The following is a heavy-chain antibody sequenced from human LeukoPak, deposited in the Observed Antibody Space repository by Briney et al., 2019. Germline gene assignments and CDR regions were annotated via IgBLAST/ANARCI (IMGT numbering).Heavy chain of an antibody. D-gene: IGHD3-9*01. CDR3: TTSDMYYDILTGYYADNGFDI. CDR2: IKSKTDDGTI. CDR1: GFTSSNAW. V-gene: IGHV3-15*01. J-gene: IGHJ3*02. Sequence: GGSLRLSCAASGFTSSNAWMNWVRQAPGKGLEWVGRIKSKTDDGTIDYAAPVKGRFSISRDDSENTLYLRMNSLKTEDTAVYYCTTSDMYYDILTGYYADNGFDIWGQGTMVTVSS.